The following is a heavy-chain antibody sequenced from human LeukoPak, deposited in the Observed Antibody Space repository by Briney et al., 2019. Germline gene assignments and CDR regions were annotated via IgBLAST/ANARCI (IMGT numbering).Heavy chain of an antibody. Sequence: AGGSLRLSCAASGFTFSSSAMSWVRQAPGKGLEWVSAIGGSCSSAYYADSVRGRFTISRDNSKNTLYLQMNSLRAEDTAVYYCAKYRWELLHRYFDYWGQGTLVTVSS. CDR1: GFTFSSSA. CDR2: IGGSCSSA. J-gene: IGHJ4*02. CDR3: AKYRWELLHRYFDY. D-gene: IGHD1-26*01. V-gene: IGHV3-23*01.